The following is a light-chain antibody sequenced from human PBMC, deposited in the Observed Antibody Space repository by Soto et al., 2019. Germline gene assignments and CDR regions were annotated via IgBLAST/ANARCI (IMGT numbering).Light chain of an antibody. J-gene: IGLJ1*01. CDR3: QTWGTGIHV. CDR2: LNSDGSH. CDR1: RGHSSYA. Sequence: QAVVTQSPSASASLGASVKLTCTLSRGHSSYAIAWHQQQPEKGPRYLMKLNSDGSHSKGDGIPDRFSGSSSGAERYLIISSLQSEDEADYYCQTWGTGIHVFGTGTKLTVL. V-gene: IGLV4-69*01.